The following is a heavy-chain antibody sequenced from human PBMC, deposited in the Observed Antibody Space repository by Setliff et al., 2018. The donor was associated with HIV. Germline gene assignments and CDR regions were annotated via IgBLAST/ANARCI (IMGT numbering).Heavy chain of an antibody. CDR3: AREFLVRCRFAF. D-gene: IGHD3-10*01. Sequence: RASVKVSCKASGYPFRDHTIHWVRQAPGQGLEWMGFVHGGTGKTQYLEKFQDRITMTSDTSATTAYMELSSLNSEDSAIYYCAREFLVRCRFAFWGQGTLGTASS. V-gene: IGHV1-3*01. J-gene: IGHJ4*02. CDR1: GYPFRDHT. CDR2: VHGGTGKT.